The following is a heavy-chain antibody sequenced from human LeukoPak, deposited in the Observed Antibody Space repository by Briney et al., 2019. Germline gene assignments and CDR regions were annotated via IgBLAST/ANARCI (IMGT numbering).Heavy chain of an antibody. D-gene: IGHD4-17*01. CDR2: IYYSGST. J-gene: IGHJ4*02. CDR1: GGSISSSLHS. CDR3: ARHFYGDYVFDY. V-gene: IGHV4-39*01. Sequence: SETLSLTCSVSGGSISSSLHSWGWVRQPPEKGLEWIESIYYSGSTYYNASFNSRVTMSLDRSKDQFSLNLTSVTATDTAVYYCARHFYGDYVFDYWGKGTLVTVSS.